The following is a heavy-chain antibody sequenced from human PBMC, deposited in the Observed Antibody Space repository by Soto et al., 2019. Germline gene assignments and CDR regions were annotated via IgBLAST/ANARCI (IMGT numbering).Heavy chain of an antibody. J-gene: IGHJ5*02. CDR2: ISWNSGSI. CDR1: GFTFDDYA. V-gene: IGHV3-9*01. Sequence: EVQLVESGGGLVQPGRSLRLSCAASGFTFDDYAMHWVRQAPGKGLEWVSGISWNSGSIGYADSVKGRFTISRDNAKNSLYLQRNSLRAEDTALYYCAKDKGAFWSGYSNWFDPWGQGTLVTVSS. CDR3: AKDKGAFWSGYSNWFDP. D-gene: IGHD3-3*01.